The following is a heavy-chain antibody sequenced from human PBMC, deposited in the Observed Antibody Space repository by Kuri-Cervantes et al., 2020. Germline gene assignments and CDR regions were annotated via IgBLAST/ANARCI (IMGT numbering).Heavy chain of an antibody. CDR1: GFTFSSYA. D-gene: IGHD4-23*01. V-gene: IGHV3-53*01. J-gene: IGHJ6*02. CDR2: ICSGGST. Sequence: GESLKISCAASGFTFSSYAMSWVRQAPGKGLEWVSVICSGGSTYYADSVKDRFTISRDNSKNTLYLQMNSLRAEDTAVYYCARDDAVAGQGGYYYYYGMDVWGQGTTVTVSS. CDR3: ARDDAVAGQGGYYYYYGMDV.